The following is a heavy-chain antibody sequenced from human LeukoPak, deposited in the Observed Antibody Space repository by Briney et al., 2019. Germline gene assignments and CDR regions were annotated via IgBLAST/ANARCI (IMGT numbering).Heavy chain of an antibody. D-gene: IGHD3-16*02. J-gene: IGHJ4*02. CDR1: GYTFTSYY. CDR2: INPSGGST. V-gene: IGHV1-46*01. Sequence: ASVKVSCKASGYTFTSYYMHWVRQAPGQGLEWMGIINPSGGSTIYAQKFQGRVTMTEDTSTDTAYMELSSLRSEDTAVYYCATGTFARLRLGELSFDYWGQGTLVTVSS. CDR3: ATGTFARLRLGELSFDY.